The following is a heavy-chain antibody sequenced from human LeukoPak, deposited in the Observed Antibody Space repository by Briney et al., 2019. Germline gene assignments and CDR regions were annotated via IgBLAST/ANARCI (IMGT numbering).Heavy chain of an antibody. J-gene: IGHJ6*03. CDR1: GYTFTDYY. D-gene: IGHD4-11*01. V-gene: IGHV1-2*02. CDR3: ARDLLQRGSDCYYHMDV. Sequence: ASVKVSCKASGYTFTDYYMHWVRQAPGQGLEWMGWINPNSGGANYAQQFQGRVTMTRDTSISTAYMELSRLNSDDTAVYYCARDLLQRGSDCYYHMDVWGEGTTVTVSS. CDR2: INPNSGGA.